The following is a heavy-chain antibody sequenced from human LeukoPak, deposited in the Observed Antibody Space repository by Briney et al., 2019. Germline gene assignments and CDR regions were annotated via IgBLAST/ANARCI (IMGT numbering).Heavy chain of an antibody. CDR1: GFTFSSYS. D-gene: IGHD3-3*01. CDR3: VREDYDFWSGYPIYKSYYGMDV. Sequence: GGSLRLSCAASGFTFSSYSMNWVRQAPGKGLEWVSSISSSSSYIYYADSVKGRFTISRDNAKNSLYLQMNSLRAEDTAVYYCVREDYDFWSGYPIYKSYYGMDVWGQGTTVTVSS. CDR2: ISSSSSYI. V-gene: IGHV3-21*01. J-gene: IGHJ6*02.